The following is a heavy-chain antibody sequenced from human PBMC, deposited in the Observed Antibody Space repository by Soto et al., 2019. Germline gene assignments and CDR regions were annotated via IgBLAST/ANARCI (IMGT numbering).Heavy chain of an antibody. CDR1: GGSFSGYY. J-gene: IGHJ6*03. D-gene: IGHD2-15*01. Sequence: QVQLQQWGAGLLKPSETLSLTCAVYGGSFSGYYWSWTRQPPGKGLEWIGEINHSGSTNYNPSLKSRVTISVDTSKNQFSLNLSSVTAADTAVYYCARGWGYCSGGSCYKDYYYYMDVWGKGTTVTVSS. CDR3: ARGWGYCSGGSCYKDYYYYMDV. V-gene: IGHV4-34*01. CDR2: INHSGST.